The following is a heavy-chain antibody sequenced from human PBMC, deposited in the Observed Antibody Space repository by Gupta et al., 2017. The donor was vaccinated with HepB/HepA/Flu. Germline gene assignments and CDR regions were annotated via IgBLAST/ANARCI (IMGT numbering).Heavy chain of an antibody. V-gene: IGHV3-23*01. D-gene: IGHD2-21*02. J-gene: IGHJ4*02. CDR2: ISSSGSNT. CDR3: AKNGGSDGYRAIDY. CDR1: GFTFGSYG. Sequence: EVQLLESGGDLVQPGGSLRLSCADSGFTFGSYGMSWVRRAPGRGLEWVSSISSSGSNTYYADSVKGRFTFSRDNSKNSLYLQMNGLRADDTAVYYCAKNGGSDGYRAIDYWGQGTLVTVSS.